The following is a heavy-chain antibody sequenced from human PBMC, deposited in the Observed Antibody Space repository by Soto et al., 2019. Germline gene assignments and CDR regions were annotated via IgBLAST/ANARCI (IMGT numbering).Heavy chain of an antibody. D-gene: IGHD3-22*01. CDR2: IIPIFGTA. J-gene: IGHJ4*02. Sequence: QVQLVQSGAEVKKPGSSVKVSCKASGGTFSSYAISWVRQAPGQGLEWMGGIIPIFGTANYAQKFQGRVTITADEATSTAYMELSSLRAEDTAVYYCARDHPHYYDSSGYEDYWGQGTLVTVSS. CDR1: GGTFSSYA. CDR3: ARDHPHYYDSSGYEDY. V-gene: IGHV1-69*12.